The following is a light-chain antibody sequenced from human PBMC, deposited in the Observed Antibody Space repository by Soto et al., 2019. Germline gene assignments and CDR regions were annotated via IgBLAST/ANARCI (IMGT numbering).Light chain of an antibody. V-gene: IGKV2-28*01. CDR2: LGS. Sequence: DIVMTQSPLSLPVTPGEPASISCRSSQSLLHSNGYNYLDWYLQKPGQSPQLLIYLGSNRASGVPDRFSGSGSGTDFTLKISRVEAEYVGVYYCLQALQNPWTFGQRTKVEIK. J-gene: IGKJ1*01. CDR3: LQALQNPWT. CDR1: QSLLHSNGYNY.